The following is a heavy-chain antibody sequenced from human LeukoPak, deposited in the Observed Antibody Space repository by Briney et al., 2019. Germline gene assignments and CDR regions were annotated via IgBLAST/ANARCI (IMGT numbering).Heavy chain of an antibody. J-gene: IGHJ4*02. CDR3: ARTVVAGTRLRYYFDY. CDR1: GFTFSSYG. Sequence: GGSLRLSCAASGFTFSSYGMHWVRQAPGKGLEWVAVIWYDGSDKYYADSVKGRFTISRDNSKNTLYLQMNSLRAEDTAVYYCARTVVAGTRLRYYFDYWGQGTLVTVSS. D-gene: IGHD2-15*01. CDR2: IWYDGSDK. V-gene: IGHV3-33*01.